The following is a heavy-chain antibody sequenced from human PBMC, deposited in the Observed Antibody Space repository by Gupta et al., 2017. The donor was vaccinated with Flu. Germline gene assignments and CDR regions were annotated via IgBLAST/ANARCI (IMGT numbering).Heavy chain of an antibody. Sequence: QVQLVESGGGVVQPGRSLRLSCADSGFTFSSYGMHWVRQAPGKGLEWVAVISYDGSNKYYADSVKGRFTISRDNSKNTLYLQMNSLRAEDTAVYYCAKDYASYSSGWYAYFDYWGQGTLVTVSS. J-gene: IGHJ4*02. D-gene: IGHD6-19*01. CDR2: ISYDGSNK. CDR3: AKDYASYSSGWYAYFDY. CDR1: GFTFSSYG. V-gene: IGHV3-30*18.